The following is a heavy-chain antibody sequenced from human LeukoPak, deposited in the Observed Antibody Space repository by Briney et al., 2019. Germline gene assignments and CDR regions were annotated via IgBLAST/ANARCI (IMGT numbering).Heavy chain of an antibody. D-gene: IGHD3-9*01. V-gene: IGHV3-21*01. Sequence: GGSLRLSCAAPGITFSNYNMNWVRQAPGKGLEWISSITSSSSYTFYADSVKGRFTISRDNAKNSLYLQMNSLRAEDTAVYYCARDWRYYDILTARYYYYMDVWGKGTTVTVSS. CDR2: ITSSSSYT. J-gene: IGHJ6*03. CDR1: GITFSNYN. CDR3: ARDWRYYDILTARYYYYMDV.